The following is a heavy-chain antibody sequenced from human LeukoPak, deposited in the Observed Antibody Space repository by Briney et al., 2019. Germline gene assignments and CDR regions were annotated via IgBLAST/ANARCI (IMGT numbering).Heavy chain of an antibody. CDR1: GGSFNNYY. CDR3: ARRWSYGIHYHIDV. D-gene: IGHD1-26*01. CDR2: INDSGRI. Sequence: PSETLSLTCAVYGGSFNNYYWNWIRQAPGKGLEWIGEINDSGRIIYNPSLKSRVTISVDTSKNQFSLRLSSVTAADTGIYYCARRWSYGIHYHIDVWGEGTTVTVSS. V-gene: IGHV4-34*01. J-gene: IGHJ6*03.